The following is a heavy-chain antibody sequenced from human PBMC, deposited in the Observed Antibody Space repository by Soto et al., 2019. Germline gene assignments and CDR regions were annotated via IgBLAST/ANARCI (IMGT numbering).Heavy chain of an antibody. CDR2: VYPVDSDT. Sequence: GESLKISCEGSGYNFITYWIAWGRQMPGKGLEGIWTVYPVDSDTIYSPSFQGQVTISADKSISTAFLQWNTLKASDTAMYYCARRGFQIHTAMVTYYYGMDVWGQGHAVTVSS. CDR3: ARRGFQIHTAMVTYYYGMDV. D-gene: IGHD5-18*01. V-gene: IGHV5-51*01. J-gene: IGHJ6*02. CDR1: GYNFITYW.